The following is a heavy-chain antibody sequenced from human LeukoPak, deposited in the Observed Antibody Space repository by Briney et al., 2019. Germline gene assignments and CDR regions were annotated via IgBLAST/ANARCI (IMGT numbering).Heavy chain of an antibody. CDR1: GYTFTSYD. J-gene: IGHJ6*03. D-gene: IGHD3-10*01. CDR2: MNPNSGNT. CDR3: ARDLGSGSYSYMDV. V-gene: IGHV1-8*01. Sequence: GASVKVSCKASGYTFTSYDINWVRQATGQGLEWMGWMNPNSGNTGFAQKFQGRVTMTRNTSISTAYMELSSLRSEDTAVYYCARDLGSGSYSYMDVWGKGTTVTISS.